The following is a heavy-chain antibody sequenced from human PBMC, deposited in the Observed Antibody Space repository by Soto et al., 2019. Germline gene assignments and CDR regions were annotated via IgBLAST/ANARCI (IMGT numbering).Heavy chain of an antibody. CDR3: MRSHGAY. Sequence: QVQLQESGPGLVKTSETLSLTCTVSGGSVSSGPYHWNWVRQPPGKGLEWIGHISYSGTANYNPSLSGRVIMATDTSMNQFSLRLTSVTAADTAVYYCMRSHGAYWGQGALVTVSP. D-gene: IGHD2-8*01. V-gene: IGHV4-61*01. J-gene: IGHJ4*02. CDR2: ISYSGTA. CDR1: GGSVSSGPYH.